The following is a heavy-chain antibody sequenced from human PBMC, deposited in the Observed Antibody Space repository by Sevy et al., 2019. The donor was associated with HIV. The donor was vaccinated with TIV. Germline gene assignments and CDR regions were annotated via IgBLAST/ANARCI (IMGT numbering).Heavy chain of an antibody. D-gene: IGHD1-1*01. CDR1: GFTLTSYE. V-gene: IGHV3-48*03. CDR3: ARRGTFRFSDAFDI. J-gene: IGHJ3*02. CDR2: ISSIGNTI. Sequence: GGSLRLSCEASGFTLTSYEMNWVRQAPGKGLEWVSYISSIGNTIYYADSVKGRFTISRDKAKKSVYLHMNSLRADDTAVYFWARRGTFRFSDAFDIWGQGTMVTVSS.